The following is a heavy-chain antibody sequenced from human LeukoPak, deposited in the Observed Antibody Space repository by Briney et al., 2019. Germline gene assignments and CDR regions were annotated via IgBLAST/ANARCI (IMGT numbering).Heavy chain of an antibody. J-gene: IGHJ4*02. CDR1: VLTFLEYF. Sequence: GWSLTLSCVASVLTFLEYFLSWIGPPAGKGGAWVSYISSSSSYTNYADSVKSRFTNSRDNAKNSLYLQMNSLRAEDSAVYYWARTAAAGTQLPHWGQGTLFTVSS. CDR3: ARTAAAGTQLPH. D-gene: IGHD6-13*01. CDR2: ISSSSSYT. V-gene: IGHV3-11*03.